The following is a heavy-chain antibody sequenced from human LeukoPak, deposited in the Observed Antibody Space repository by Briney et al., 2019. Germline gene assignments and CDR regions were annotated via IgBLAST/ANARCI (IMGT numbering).Heavy chain of an antibody. D-gene: IGHD3-22*01. CDR3: ARLERAKPYYYDSSGYYFDY. CDR2: IYYSGST. CDR1: GGSISSSSYY. Sequence: KSSETLSLTCTVSGGSISSSSYYWGWIRQPPGKGLEWIGSIYYSGSTYYNPSLKSRVTISVDTSKNQFSLKLSSVTAADTAVYYCARLERAKPYYYDSSGYYFDYWGQGTLVTVSS. J-gene: IGHJ4*02. V-gene: IGHV4-39*07.